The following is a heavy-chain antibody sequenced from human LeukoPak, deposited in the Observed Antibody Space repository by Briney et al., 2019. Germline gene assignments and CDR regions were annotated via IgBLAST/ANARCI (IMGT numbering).Heavy chain of an antibody. V-gene: IGHV4-34*01. D-gene: IGHD2-2*01. Sequence: SETLSLTCAVYGGSFSGYYWSWIRQPPGKGLEWIGEINHSGSTNYNPSLKSRVTISVDTSKNQFSLKLSSVTAADTALYYCARIDTVVLPSTMFDYWGQGTLVTVSS. CDR3: ARIDTVVLPSTMFDY. J-gene: IGHJ4*02. CDR1: GGSFSGYY. CDR2: INHSGST.